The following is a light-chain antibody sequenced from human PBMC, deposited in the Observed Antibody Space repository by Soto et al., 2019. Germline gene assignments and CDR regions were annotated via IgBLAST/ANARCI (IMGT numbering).Light chain of an antibody. J-gene: IGKJ1*01. V-gene: IGKV3-15*01. Sequence: IVMTQSPPTLSVSPGERATLSCRASQSVGTYLAWYQQKPGQAPRLLIYGASTRAAGISPRFSGGGSGTEFTLTISSLQSEDFAVYYCQQYNDWPRTFGQGTKVGIK. CDR2: GAS. CDR1: QSVGTY. CDR3: QQYNDWPRT.